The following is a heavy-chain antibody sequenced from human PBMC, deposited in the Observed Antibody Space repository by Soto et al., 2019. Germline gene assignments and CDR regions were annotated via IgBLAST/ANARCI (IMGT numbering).Heavy chain of an antibody. V-gene: IGHV3-30*18. CDR2: ISYDGSNK. D-gene: IGHD5-18*01. CDR1: GFTFSSYG. J-gene: IGHJ4*02. CDR3: AKGGRWTLIEYGYDY. Sequence: QVQLVESGGGVVQPGRSLRLSCAASGFTFSSYGMHWVRQAPGKGLEWVAVISYDGSNKYYADSVKGRFTISRDNSKNTLYLQMYSLRAEDTAVYYCAKGGRWTLIEYGYDYWGQGTLVTVSS.